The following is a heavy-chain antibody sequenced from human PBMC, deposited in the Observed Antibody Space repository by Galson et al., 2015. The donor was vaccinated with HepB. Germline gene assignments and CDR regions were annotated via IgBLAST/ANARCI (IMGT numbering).Heavy chain of an antibody. D-gene: IGHD4-17*01. CDR2: IYTSGTT. CDR1: GGSISSGSYY. V-gene: IGHV4-61*02. CDR3: ANTVVTPRGWYFDL. J-gene: IGHJ2*01. Sequence: TLSLTCNVSGGSISSGSYYWSWIRQPAGKGLEWIGRIYTSGTTKYNPSLKSRVTMSVDTSKNQFSLKLSSVTAAYTAVYYCANTVVTPRGWYFDLWGRGTLVTVSS.